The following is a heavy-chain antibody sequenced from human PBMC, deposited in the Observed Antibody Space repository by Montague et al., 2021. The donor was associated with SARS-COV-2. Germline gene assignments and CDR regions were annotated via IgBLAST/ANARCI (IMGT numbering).Heavy chain of an antibody. D-gene: IGHD6-13*01. Sequence: PALVKPTQTLTLTCSFSGFSLSSTGVGVGWLRKSPGKSLEWLTIISWNDDKRYNTSLSSRLTITEDTSKNQAVLTLTNMNAPDTATYFCAQTSAAGAGPIDFWGQGTLVTVSS. CDR1: GFSLSSTGVG. J-gene: IGHJ4*02. CDR3: AQTSAAGAGPIDF. CDR2: ISWNDDK. V-gene: IGHV2-5*01.